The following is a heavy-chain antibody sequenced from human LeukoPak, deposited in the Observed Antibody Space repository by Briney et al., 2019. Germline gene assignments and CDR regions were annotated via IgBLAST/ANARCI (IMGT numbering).Heavy chain of an antibody. D-gene: IGHD3-22*01. Sequence: GGSLRLSCAASGFTVSSNYMSWVRQAPGKGLEWVSVIYSGGSTYYADSVKGRFTISRDNSKNTLYLRMNSLRAEDTAVYYCARSPPVMAKGYYYDSSGYYSFDYWDQGTLVTVSS. J-gene: IGHJ4*02. V-gene: IGHV3-66*01. CDR1: GFTVSSNY. CDR2: IYSGGST. CDR3: ARSPPVMAKGYYYDSSGYYSFDY.